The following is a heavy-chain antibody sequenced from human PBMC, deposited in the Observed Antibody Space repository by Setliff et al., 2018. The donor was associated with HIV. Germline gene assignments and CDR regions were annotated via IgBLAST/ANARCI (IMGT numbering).Heavy chain of an antibody. CDR3: VRGANSRVNFDS. J-gene: IGHJ4*02. CDR1: GGSISSGSYC. V-gene: IGHV4-61*09. D-gene: IGHD3-22*01. Sequence: KPSETLSLTCTVSGGSISSGSYCWTWIRQPAGKGLEWIGHMFTSGSTSYNPSLRSRVTISVDTSQSRFSLKLTSVNAADTAVYYCVRGANSRVNFDSWGQGSLVTVSS. CDR2: MFTSGST.